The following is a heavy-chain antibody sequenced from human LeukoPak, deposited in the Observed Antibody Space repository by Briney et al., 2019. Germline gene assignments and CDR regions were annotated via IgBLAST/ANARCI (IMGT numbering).Heavy chain of an antibody. CDR2: IRYDGSNK. CDR3: AKASTGPRRYYYDSSGYYASDY. Sequence: GGSLRLSCAASGFTFSSYGVHWVRQAPGKGLEWVAFIRYDGSNKYYADSVKGRFTISRDNSKNTLYLQMNSLRAEDTAVYYCAKASTGPRRYYYDSSGYYASDYWGQGTLVTVSS. J-gene: IGHJ4*02. V-gene: IGHV3-30*02. D-gene: IGHD3-22*01. CDR1: GFTFSSYG.